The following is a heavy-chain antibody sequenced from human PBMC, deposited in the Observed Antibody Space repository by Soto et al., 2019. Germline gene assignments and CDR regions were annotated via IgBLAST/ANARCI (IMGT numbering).Heavy chain of an antibody. CDR1: GYTFTSYG. CDR2: ISAYNGNT. Sequence: GASVKVSCKASGYTFTSYGISWVRQAPGQGLEWMEWISAYNGNTNYAQKLQGRVTMTTDTSTSTAYMELRSLRSDDTAVYYCARDYYDSSGLGRDAFDIWGQGTMVTVSS. J-gene: IGHJ3*02. D-gene: IGHD3-22*01. CDR3: ARDYYDSSGLGRDAFDI. V-gene: IGHV1-18*04.